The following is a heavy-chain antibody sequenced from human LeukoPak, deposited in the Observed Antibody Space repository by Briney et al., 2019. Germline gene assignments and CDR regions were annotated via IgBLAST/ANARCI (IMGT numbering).Heavy chain of an antibody. V-gene: IGHV3-64*01. CDR1: GFTFSSYA. Sequence: GGSLRLFCAASGFTFSSYAMHWVRQAPGKGLEYVSAISSNGGSTYYANSVKGRFTISRDNSKNTLYLQMGSLRAEDMAVYYCARCSWGSSTSCYVGYWGQGTLVTVSS. J-gene: IGHJ4*02. CDR3: ARCSWGSSTSCYVGY. D-gene: IGHD2-2*01. CDR2: ISSNGGST.